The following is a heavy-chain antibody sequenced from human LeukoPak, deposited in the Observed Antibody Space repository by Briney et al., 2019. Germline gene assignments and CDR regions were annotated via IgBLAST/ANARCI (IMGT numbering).Heavy chain of an antibody. CDR1: GGSFSGYY. Sequence: SETLSLTCAVYGGSFSGYYWSWIRQPPGKGLEWIGEINHSGSTNYNPSLKSRVTISVDTSKNQFSLKLSSVTAADTAVYYCAIRGGSSGYHVDYWGQGTLVTVSS. D-gene: IGHD3-22*01. CDR3: AIRGGSSGYHVDY. V-gene: IGHV4-34*01. J-gene: IGHJ4*02. CDR2: INHSGST.